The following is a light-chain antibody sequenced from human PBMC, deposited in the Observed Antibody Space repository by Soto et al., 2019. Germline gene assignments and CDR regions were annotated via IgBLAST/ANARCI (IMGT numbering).Light chain of an antibody. CDR1: QSSSSY. V-gene: IGKV3-20*01. CDR2: AAS. Sequence: ETVLTQSPGTLSLSPGERATLSCRASQSSSSYLTWYQQRPGQAPRLLIYAASRRATGIPDRFSGSGSGTDFTLTISRLEPEDFAVYYCQQYSTSPITFGQGTRLEIK. J-gene: IGKJ5*01. CDR3: QQYSTSPIT.